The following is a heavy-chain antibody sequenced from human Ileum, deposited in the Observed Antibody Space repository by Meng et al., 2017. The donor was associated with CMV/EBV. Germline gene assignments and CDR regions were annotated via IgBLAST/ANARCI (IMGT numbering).Heavy chain of an antibody. V-gene: IGHV3-23*01. CDR1: GITFKTHV. CDR3: TKNVKGGYCTSTSCFIPGMDV. D-gene: IGHD2-2*01. J-gene: IGHJ6*02. CDR2: ISGSGSNT. Sequence: GESLKISCGASGITFKTHVMNWVRQAPGKGPEWVSSISGSGSNTYYADSVKGRFTISRDNSKNIFYLQMSSLRGEDTAVYYCTKNVKGGYCTSTSCFIPGMDVWGQGTTVTVSS.